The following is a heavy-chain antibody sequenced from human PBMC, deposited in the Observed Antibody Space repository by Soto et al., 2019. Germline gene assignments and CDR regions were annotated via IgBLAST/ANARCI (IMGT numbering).Heavy chain of an antibody. Sequence: QVQLVQSGAEVKKPGASVKVSCKASGYTFTNYGIIWVRQAPGQGLEWMGWISTYNGNTNFAKKLQGRVTMTTDTSASTAYMELRSLRSDDTAVYYCARSGYCSSTSCPLKYYYYGMDVWGQGTTVTVSS. J-gene: IGHJ6*02. D-gene: IGHD2-2*01. CDR2: ISTYNGNT. CDR3: ARSGYCSSTSCPLKYYYYGMDV. V-gene: IGHV1-18*01. CDR1: GYTFTNYG.